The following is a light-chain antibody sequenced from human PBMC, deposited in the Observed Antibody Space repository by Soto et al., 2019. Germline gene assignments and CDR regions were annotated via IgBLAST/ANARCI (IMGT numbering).Light chain of an antibody. V-gene: IGLV1-44*01. CDR1: TSNLGTNT. J-gene: IGLJ1*01. CDR3: AAWDDSLNGYV. CDR2: NNN. Sequence: QSVLTQPPSASGTPGQRVTISCSGSTSNLGTNTVNWYQHLPGAAPKLLIYNNNQRPSGVPDRFSGSKSGTSASLAISGLQSEDEADYYCAAWDDSLNGYVFGTGTKLTVL.